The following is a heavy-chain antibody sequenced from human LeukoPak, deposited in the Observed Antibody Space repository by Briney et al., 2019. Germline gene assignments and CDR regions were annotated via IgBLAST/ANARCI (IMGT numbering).Heavy chain of an antibody. CDR1: GFTFNINN. CDR2: INSGGDAT. V-gene: IGHV3-48*04. CDR3: ARGVGRYGDYRDY. D-gene: IGHD4-17*01. Sequence: PGGSLRLSCAASGFTFNINNMDWVRQAPGKGLEWISYINSGGDATHYADSVKGRFTIPRDDAKNSLYMQMNSLTAEDTAVYYCARGVGRYGDYRDYWGQGTLVTVSS. J-gene: IGHJ4*02.